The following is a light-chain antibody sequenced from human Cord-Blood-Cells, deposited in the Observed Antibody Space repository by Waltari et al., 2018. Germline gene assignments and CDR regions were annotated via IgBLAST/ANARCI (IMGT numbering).Light chain of an antibody. Sequence: QSALPQPASVSGSPGQSITISCTRTSSDVGGYNYVSWYQQHPGKAPKLMVNDVSNRPSRVSNRCSDSNSGNTASLTISGLQAEDESEYYCSSYTRSGVVFGGGTKLTVL. CDR1: SSDVGGYNY. J-gene: IGLJ2*01. CDR3: SSYTRSGVV. V-gene: IGLV2-14*01. CDR2: DVS.